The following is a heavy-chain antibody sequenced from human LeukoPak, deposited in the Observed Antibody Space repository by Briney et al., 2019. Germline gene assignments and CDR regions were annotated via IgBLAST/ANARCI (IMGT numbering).Heavy chain of an antibody. J-gene: IGHJ4*02. CDR2: ISSGGST. CDR3: AKVPYDSSGYYSTLYFDY. D-gene: IGHD3-22*01. Sequence: GGSLRLSCAAAGFTFNNYAMSWVRQAPGKGLKWVSGISSGGSTYYADSVKGRFTISRDNSKNTLFLQMNSLRAEDTAVYYCAKVPYDSSGYYSTLYFDYWGQGTLVTVSS. V-gene: IGHV3-23*01. CDR1: GFTFNNYA.